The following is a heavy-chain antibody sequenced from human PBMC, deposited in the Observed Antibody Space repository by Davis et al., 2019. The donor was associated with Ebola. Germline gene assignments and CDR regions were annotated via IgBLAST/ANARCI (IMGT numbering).Heavy chain of an antibody. CDR1: GGSFSGYY. V-gene: IGHV4-34*01. J-gene: IGHJ4*02. CDR3: AKYYFWSGHNAY. Sequence: MPSETLSLTCAVYGGSFSGYYWSWIRQPPGKGLEWIGEINHSGSTNYNPSLKSRVTISVDTSKNQFSLKLSSVTAADTAVYYCAKYYFWSGHNAYWGQGTLVTVSS. D-gene: IGHD3-3*01. CDR2: INHSGST.